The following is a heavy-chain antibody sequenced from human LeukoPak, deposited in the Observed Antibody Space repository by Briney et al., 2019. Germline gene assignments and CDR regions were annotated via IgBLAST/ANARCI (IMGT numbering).Heavy chain of an antibody. D-gene: IGHD4-17*01. J-gene: IGHJ3*02. CDR1: GFTFSSYW. Sequence: GGSLRLSCAASGFTFSSYWMSWVRQAPGKGLEWVANIKQDGSEKYYVDSVKGRFTISRDNAKNSLYLQMNSLRAEDTAAYYCARAHNDYGDLDAFDIWGQGTMVTVSS. V-gene: IGHV3-7*03. CDR2: IKQDGSEK. CDR3: ARAHNDYGDLDAFDI.